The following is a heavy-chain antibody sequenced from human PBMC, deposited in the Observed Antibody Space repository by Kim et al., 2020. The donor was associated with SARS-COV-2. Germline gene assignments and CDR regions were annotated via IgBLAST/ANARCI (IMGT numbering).Heavy chain of an antibody. V-gene: IGHV6-1*01. J-gene: IGHJ5*02. Sequence: VSVKSRITINPDTSKNQFSLQLNSVTPEDTAVYYCARDPQYSSGLNWFDPWGQGTLVTVSS. CDR3: ARDPQYSSGLNWFDP. D-gene: IGHD6-19*01.